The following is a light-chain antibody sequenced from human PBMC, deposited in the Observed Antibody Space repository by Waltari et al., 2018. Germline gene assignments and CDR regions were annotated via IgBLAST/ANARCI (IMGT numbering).Light chain of an antibody. CDR3: QTWGTDIMV. V-gene: IGLV4-69*01. J-gene: IGLJ3*02. CDR1: SGHSGNA. Sequence: QLVLTQSPSASASLGASVKLTCPLSSGHSGNASALHQQQPERGLRYLLILYNDGSHPRGDGIPDRFSGSSSGAERYLTISSLQSEDEGDYFCQTWGTDIMVFGGGTKLTLL. CDR2: LYNDGSH.